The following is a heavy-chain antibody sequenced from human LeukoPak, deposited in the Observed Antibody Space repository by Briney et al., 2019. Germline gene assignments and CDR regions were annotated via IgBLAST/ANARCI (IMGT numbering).Heavy chain of an antibody. CDR1: GYTFTSYG. Sequence: ASVKVSCKASGYTFTSYGFSWVRQPPGQGLECMGCISGDSGNTNYAQKLQGRVTMTTDTSTSTAYMEMRSLRSDDTAMYYCARGEVRMTTVTIPYYSGMDVWGQGTTVPVSS. J-gene: IGHJ6*02. V-gene: IGHV1-18*01. CDR2: ISGDSGNT. D-gene: IGHD4-17*01. CDR3: ARGEVRMTTVTIPYYSGMDV.